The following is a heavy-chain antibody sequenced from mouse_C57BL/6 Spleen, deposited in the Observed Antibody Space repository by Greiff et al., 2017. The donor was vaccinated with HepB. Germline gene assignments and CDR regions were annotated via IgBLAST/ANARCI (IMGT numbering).Heavy chain of an antibody. CDR3: ARAGNYCGYFDY. Sequence: EVQLVESGGGLVKPGGSLKLSCAASGFTFSSYAMSWVRQTPEKRLEWVATISDGGSYTYYPDNVKGRFTISRDNAKNNLYLQMSHLKSEDTAMYYCARAGNYCGYFDYWGQGTTLTVSS. J-gene: IGHJ2*01. D-gene: IGHD1-1*01. CDR1: GFTFSSYA. CDR2: ISDGGSYT. V-gene: IGHV5-4*01.